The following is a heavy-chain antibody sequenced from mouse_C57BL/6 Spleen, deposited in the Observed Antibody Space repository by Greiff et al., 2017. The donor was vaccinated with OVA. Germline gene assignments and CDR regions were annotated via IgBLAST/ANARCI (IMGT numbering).Heavy chain of an antibody. J-gene: IGHJ2*01. CDR2: IYPGSGST. CDR1: GYTFTSYW. V-gene: IGHV1-55*01. D-gene: IGHD1-1*01. CDR3: AREGTTVVNYFDY. Sequence: QVQLKQPGAELVKPGASVKMSCKASGYTFTSYWITWVKQRPGQGLEWIGDIYPGSGSTNYNEKFKSKATLTVDTSSSTAYMQLSSLTSEDSAVYYCAREGTTVVNYFDYWGQGTTLTVSS.